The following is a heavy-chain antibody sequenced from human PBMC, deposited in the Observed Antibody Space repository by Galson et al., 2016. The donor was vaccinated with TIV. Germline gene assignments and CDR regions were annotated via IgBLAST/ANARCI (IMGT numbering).Heavy chain of an antibody. J-gene: IGHJ5*02. CDR3: ARHDRICSGDACVSRGLEP. CDR2: IYPGDSDT. D-gene: IGHD2-15*01. Sequence: QSGAEVKMPGDSLKISCKGSGYSFTSYWIGWARQMPGKGLEWIGIIYPGDSDTKYSPSFQGHITISADNSISTAYLQWSSLMASDTAIYYCARHDRICSGDACVSRGLEPWGQGTLVTVSS. V-gene: IGHV5-51*01. CDR1: GYSFTSYW.